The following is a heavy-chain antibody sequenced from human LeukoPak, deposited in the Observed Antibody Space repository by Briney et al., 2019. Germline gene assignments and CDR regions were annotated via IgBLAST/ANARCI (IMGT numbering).Heavy chain of an antibody. J-gene: IGHJ4*02. CDR3: ARGTYYYDSSGYQNFDY. CDR2: INPNSGGT. Sequence: ASVKVSCKASGDTFTGYYMHWVRQAPGQGLEWMGRINPNSGGTNYAQKFQGRVTMTRDTSISTAYMELSRLRSDDTAVYYCARGTYYYDSSGYQNFDYWGQGTLVTVSS. D-gene: IGHD3-22*01. V-gene: IGHV1-2*06. CDR1: GDTFTGYY.